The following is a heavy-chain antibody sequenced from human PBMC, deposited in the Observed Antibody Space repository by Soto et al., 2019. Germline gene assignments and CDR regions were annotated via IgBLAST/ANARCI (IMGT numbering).Heavy chain of an antibody. Sequence: WGSLRLSCAASGFTFSSYGMHWVRQAPGKGLEWVAVISYDGSNKYYADSVKGRFTISRDNSKNTLYLQMNSLRAEDTAVYYCAKGDYYMDVWGKGTTVTVSS. V-gene: IGHV3-30*18. CDR1: GFTFSSYG. D-gene: IGHD3-16*01. CDR2: ISYDGSNK. CDR3: AKGDYYMDV. J-gene: IGHJ6*03.